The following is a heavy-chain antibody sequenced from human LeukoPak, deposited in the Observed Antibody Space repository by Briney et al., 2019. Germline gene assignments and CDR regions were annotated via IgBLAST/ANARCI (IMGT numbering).Heavy chain of an antibody. Sequence: GGSLRLSCAASGFTFSSYSIHWIRQAPGKGLEWVSYISSSGSTIYYADSVKGRFTISRDNAKNSLYLQMNSLRAEDTAVYYCARDYGMVTGEYFQHWGQGTPVTVSS. CDR1: GFTFSSYS. V-gene: IGHV3-48*04. D-gene: IGHD5-18*01. J-gene: IGHJ1*01. CDR2: ISSSGSTI. CDR3: ARDYGMVTGEYFQH.